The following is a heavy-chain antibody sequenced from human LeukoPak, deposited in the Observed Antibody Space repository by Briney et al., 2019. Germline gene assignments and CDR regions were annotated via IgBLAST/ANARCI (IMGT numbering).Heavy chain of an antibody. V-gene: IGHV4-61*10. Sequence: SETLSLTCTVSGGSISSGSYYWSWIRQPAGKGLEWIGEINHSGSTNYNPSLKSRVTISVDTSKNQFSLRLSSVTAADTAVYYCARASITMVRGLVWFDPWGQGTLVTVSS. J-gene: IGHJ5*02. CDR1: GGSISSGSYY. CDR2: INHSGST. CDR3: ARASITMVRGLVWFDP. D-gene: IGHD3-10*01.